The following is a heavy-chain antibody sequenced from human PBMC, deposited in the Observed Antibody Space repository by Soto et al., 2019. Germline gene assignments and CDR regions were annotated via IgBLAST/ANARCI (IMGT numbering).Heavy chain of an antibody. D-gene: IGHD2-21*02. CDR2: ISSLGDRT. Sequence: EVQLVESGGGLVQPGGSLRLSCAASGFMFNSYAMHWVRQAPGKGLEYVSAISSLGDRTFYANSVKDRFTISRDNSKNTLYLQMGSLRVEDMAVYYFARRTAGWYFDLWGRGTLVTVSS. CDR1: GFMFNSYA. J-gene: IGHJ2*01. V-gene: IGHV3-64*01. CDR3: ARRTAGWYFDL.